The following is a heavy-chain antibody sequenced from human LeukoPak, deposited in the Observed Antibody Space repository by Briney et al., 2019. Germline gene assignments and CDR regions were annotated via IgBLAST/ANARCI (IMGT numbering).Heavy chain of an antibody. CDR3: AKEPLYCGGDCYEPFDY. D-gene: IGHD2-21*02. J-gene: IGHJ4*02. Sequence: GGYLRLSCAASGFTFSSYAMSWVRQAPGKGLEWVSAIIGSGGTTYYADSVKGRFTISRDNSKNTLYLQMNSLRAEDTAVYYCAKEPLYCGGDCYEPFDYWGQGTLVTVSS. CDR1: GFTFSSYA. CDR2: IIGSGGTT. V-gene: IGHV3-23*01.